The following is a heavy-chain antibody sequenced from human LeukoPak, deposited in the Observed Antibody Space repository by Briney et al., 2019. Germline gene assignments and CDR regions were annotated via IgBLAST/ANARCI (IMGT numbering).Heavy chain of an antibody. CDR2: IYYSGST. V-gene: IGHV4-59*01. J-gene: IGHJ4*02. Sequence: SETLSLTCTVSGGSISSYYWSWLRQPPGKGLEWIGYIYYSGSTNYNPSLKSRVTISVDTSKNQFSLKLSSVTAADTAVYYCARGNSGSYYEIDYWGQGTLVTVSS. D-gene: IGHD1-26*01. CDR1: GGSISSYY. CDR3: ARGNSGSYYEIDY.